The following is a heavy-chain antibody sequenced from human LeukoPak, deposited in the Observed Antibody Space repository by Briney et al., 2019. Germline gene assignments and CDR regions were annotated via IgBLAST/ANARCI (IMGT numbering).Heavy chain of an antibody. Sequence: PSETLSLTCTVSGASISSGSYFWGWIRQPPGKGLEWIGSVSHSRSTYYNPSLKSRVTISVDTSKNRFSLKLSSLTVADTAVYYCARHRAADPSDAFDIWGQGTMVTVS. CDR2: VSHSRST. CDR1: GASISSGSYF. D-gene: IGHD6-13*01. CDR3: ARHRAADPSDAFDI. J-gene: IGHJ3*02. V-gene: IGHV4-39*01.